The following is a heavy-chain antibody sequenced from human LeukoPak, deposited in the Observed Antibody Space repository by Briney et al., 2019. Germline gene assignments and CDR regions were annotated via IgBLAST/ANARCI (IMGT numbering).Heavy chain of an antibody. CDR1: GGSIRNYY. CDR2: IHVSGST. J-gene: IGHJ6*02. D-gene: IGHD3-10*01. V-gene: IGHV4-4*08. Sequence: PSETLSLTCTVSGGSIRNYYWTWIRQPPGEGLEWIGYIHVSGSTHYNPSLQSRVTISIDTSKNQFSLNLSSVTAADTAVYYCARDRGVRGVWSPSTGMDVWGQGTTVTVSS. CDR3: ARDRGVRGVWSPSTGMDV.